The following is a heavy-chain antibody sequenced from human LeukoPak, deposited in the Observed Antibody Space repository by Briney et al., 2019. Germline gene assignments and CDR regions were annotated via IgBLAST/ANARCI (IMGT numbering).Heavy chain of an antibody. CDR2: LYYSGST. J-gene: IGHJ4*02. Sequence: SPSETLPLTCTVSVDPLNDNRWSWIRQPPGKGQERMGYLYYSGSTTYNPSLKSRVTISVDTSKNQFSLKLSSVTATDTAVYYCARHHTRRISNDCWGQGTPVTVSA. CDR3: ARHHTRRISNDC. D-gene: IGHD2-2*02. CDR1: VDPLNDNR. V-gene: IGHV4-59*08.